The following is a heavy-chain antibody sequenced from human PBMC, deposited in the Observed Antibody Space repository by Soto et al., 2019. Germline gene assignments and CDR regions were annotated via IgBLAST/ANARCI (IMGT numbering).Heavy chain of an antibody. Sequence: QVQLVQSGGEVKKPGASVKVSCKGSGYTFARYGVSWVRQAPGQGLGGMGWISLYNGNTNYARKVQGRVTMTADTSTSTAYMELRSLRSDDTAVYYCARVIAVAGNTHFRMDVWGQGTTVTVSS. D-gene: IGHD6-19*01. CDR3: ARVIAVAGNTHFRMDV. CDR2: ISLYNGNT. J-gene: IGHJ6*02. CDR1: GYTFARYG. V-gene: IGHV1-18*01.